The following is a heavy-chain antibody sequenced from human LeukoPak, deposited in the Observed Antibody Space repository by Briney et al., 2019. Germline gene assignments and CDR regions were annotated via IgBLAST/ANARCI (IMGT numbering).Heavy chain of an antibody. CDR2: IWSDGSNK. Sequence: GGSLRLSCAASGFTFSSYGMHWVRQALGKGLEWVAIIWSDGSNKYYADSVKGRLTISRDNSKNTLYLQMNSLRAEDTAVYYCARDMVRGVIAWGQGTLVTVSS. J-gene: IGHJ4*02. V-gene: IGHV3-33*01. D-gene: IGHD3-10*01. CDR3: ARDMVRGVIA. CDR1: GFTFSSYG.